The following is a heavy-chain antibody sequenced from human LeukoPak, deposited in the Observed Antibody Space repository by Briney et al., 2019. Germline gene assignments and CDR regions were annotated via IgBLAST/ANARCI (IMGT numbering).Heavy chain of an antibody. V-gene: IGHV3-7*01. Sequence: GGSLRLSCAASGFTFSNDWMNWVRQAPGKGQEWVANIKQEGSEKYYVDSVKGRFTISRDNAKNSLYLQLNSLRVEDTAVYYCASQRFLDYWGQGTLVTVSS. CDR2: IKQEGSEK. J-gene: IGHJ4*02. D-gene: IGHD3-3*01. CDR1: GFTFSNDW. CDR3: ASQRFLDY.